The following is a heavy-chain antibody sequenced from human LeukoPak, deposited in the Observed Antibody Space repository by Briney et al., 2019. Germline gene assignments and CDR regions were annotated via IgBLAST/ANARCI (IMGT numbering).Heavy chain of an antibody. Sequence: PSETLSLTCTVSGASVSSGDYYWSWIRQPPGKGLEWIGEVNHSGSTNYNPSLRSRVTISIDTSKNQFSLQLTSVTAADTAVYYCASLMLIAVGSDYWGQGNLVTVSS. J-gene: IGHJ4*02. D-gene: IGHD3-16*01. CDR2: VNHSGST. V-gene: IGHV4-61*08. CDR3: ASLMLIAVGSDY. CDR1: GASVSSGDYY.